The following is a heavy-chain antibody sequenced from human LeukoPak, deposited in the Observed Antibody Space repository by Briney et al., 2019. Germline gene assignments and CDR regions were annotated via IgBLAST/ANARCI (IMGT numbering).Heavy chain of an antibody. V-gene: IGHV3-23*01. CDR2: ISGSGGST. J-gene: IGHJ4*02. D-gene: IGHD6-19*01. CDR3: AKEPMLSSGWYAAH. CDR1: GFTFSSYA. Sequence: GGSLRLSCAASGFTFSSYAMSWVRQAPGKGLEWVSAISGSGGSTYYADSVKGRFTTSRDNSKNTLYLQMNSLRAEDTAVYYCAKEPMLSSGWYAAHWGQGTLVTVSS.